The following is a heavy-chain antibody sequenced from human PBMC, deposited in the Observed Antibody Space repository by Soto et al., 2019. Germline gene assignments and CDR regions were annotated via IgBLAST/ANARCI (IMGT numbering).Heavy chain of an antibody. CDR1: GGSISSYY. J-gene: IGHJ6*02. CDR2: IYYSGST. Sequence: QVQLQESGPGLVKPSETLSLTCTVSGGSISSYYWSWIRQPPGKGLEWIGYIYYSGSTNYNPSLKTRFPISVDTSKNQFSLKLSSVTAADTAVYYCARHLYDGDYVRAPHYAYGMDVWGQGTTVTVSS. V-gene: IGHV4-59*01. D-gene: IGHD4-17*01. CDR3: ARHLYDGDYVRAPHYAYGMDV.